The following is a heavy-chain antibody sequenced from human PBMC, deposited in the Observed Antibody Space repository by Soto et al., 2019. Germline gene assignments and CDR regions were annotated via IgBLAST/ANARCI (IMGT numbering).Heavy chain of an antibody. J-gene: IGHJ3*02. Sequence: GASVKVSCKASGYTFTSYYMHWVRQAPGQGLEWMGIINPSGGSTSYAQKFQGRVTMTRDTSTSTVYMELSSLRSEDTAVYYCARDCPPPYGDYANDAFDIWGQGTMVTVSS. D-gene: IGHD4-17*01. CDR1: GYTFTSYY. CDR3: ARDCPPPYGDYANDAFDI. CDR2: INPSGGST. V-gene: IGHV1-46*01.